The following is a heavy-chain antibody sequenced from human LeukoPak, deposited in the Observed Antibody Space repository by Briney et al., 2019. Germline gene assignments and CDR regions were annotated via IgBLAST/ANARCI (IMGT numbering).Heavy chain of an antibody. CDR2: IYYSGST. Sequence: SETLSLTCTVSGGSISSYYWSWIRQPPGKGLEWIGYIYYSGSTNYNPSLKSRVTISVDTSKNQFSLKLSSVTAADTAVYYCARGNVVVPAAPEYYYYMDVWGKGTTVTVSS. CDR1: GGSISSYY. D-gene: IGHD2-2*01. V-gene: IGHV4-59*08. CDR3: ARGNVVVPAAPEYYYYMDV. J-gene: IGHJ6*03.